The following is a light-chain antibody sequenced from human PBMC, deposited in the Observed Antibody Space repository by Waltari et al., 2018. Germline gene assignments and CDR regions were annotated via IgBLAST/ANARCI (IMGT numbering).Light chain of an antibody. J-gene: IGKJ1*01. Sequence: DTQLSQFPSTLAASVGDRVTITCRAREAINKWLAWYQQKPGKAPKVLIYDASTLQSGGPSRFSGSGSGTEFTLTIDSLQPDDFATYYCQQANNFPRTFGQGTKVEI. V-gene: IGKV1-5*01. CDR2: DAS. CDR1: EAINKW. CDR3: QQANNFPRT.